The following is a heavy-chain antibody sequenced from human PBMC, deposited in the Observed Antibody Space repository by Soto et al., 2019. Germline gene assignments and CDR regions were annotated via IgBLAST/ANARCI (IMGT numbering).Heavy chain of an antibody. Sequence: QLVQSGAEVKKPGSSVKVSCKASGGDFLSYTISWVRQAPGQGPEWMGTIIPILVVAKNAQKFQGRVAITADKATSTVYMELRSLRSDDTAVYYCAQMWFGELWHGMDVWGQGTTITVSS. CDR2: IIPILVVA. J-gene: IGHJ6*02. V-gene: IGHV1-69*02. CDR3: AQMWFGELWHGMDV. CDR1: GGDFLSYT. D-gene: IGHD3-10*01.